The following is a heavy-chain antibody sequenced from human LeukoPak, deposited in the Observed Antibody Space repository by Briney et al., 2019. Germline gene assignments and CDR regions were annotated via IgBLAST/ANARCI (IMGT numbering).Heavy chain of an antibody. D-gene: IGHD6-19*01. J-gene: IGHJ3*02. Sequence: GGSLRLSCAASGFTFSSYTMNWVRQAPGKGLQWVSSISSSSSYIYYADSVKGRFSISRDNAKKSVHLQMISLRAEDTAVYYYARGRVGQWLVDAFDIWGQGTMVTVSS. CDR2: ISSSSSYI. CDR3: ARGRVGQWLVDAFDI. V-gene: IGHV3-21*01. CDR1: GFTFSSYT.